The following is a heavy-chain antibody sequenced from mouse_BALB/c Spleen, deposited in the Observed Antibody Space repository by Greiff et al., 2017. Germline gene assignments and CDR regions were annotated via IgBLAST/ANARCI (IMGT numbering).Heavy chain of an antibody. J-gene: IGHJ3*01. Sequence: EVQLVESGPELVKPGASVKMSCKASGYTFTSYVMHWVKQKPGQGLEWIGYINPYNDGTKYNEKFKGKATLTSDKSSSTAYMELSSLTSEDSAVYYCARRNDGYYDWFAYWGQGTLVTVSA. CDR1: GYTFTSYV. V-gene: IGHV1-14*01. CDR2: INPYNDGT. D-gene: IGHD2-3*01. CDR3: ARRNDGYYDWFAY.